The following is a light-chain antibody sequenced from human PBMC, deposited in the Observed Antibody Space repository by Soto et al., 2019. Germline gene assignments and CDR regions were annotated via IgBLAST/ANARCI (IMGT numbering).Light chain of an antibody. J-gene: IGLJ2*01. Sequence: QSVLIQPASVSGSPGQSITISCTGTHSDVGGFDYVSWFQQYPGRAPKLLIFDVRDRPSGVSNRFSGSKSGATASLTISGLQVDDEADYYCVSYTSRTNLVVFGTGTKLTVL. V-gene: IGLV2-14*03. CDR2: DVR. CDR1: HSDVGGFDY. CDR3: VSYTSRTNLVV.